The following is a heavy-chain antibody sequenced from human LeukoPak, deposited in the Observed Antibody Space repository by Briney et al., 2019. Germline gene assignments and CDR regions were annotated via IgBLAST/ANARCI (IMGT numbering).Heavy chain of an antibody. CDR2: ISSSSSYI. D-gene: IGHD3-22*01. CDR3: ARAYAPNYYDSSGLGLAFDI. Sequence: GGSLRLSCAASGFTFSTYEMNWVRQAPGKGLEWVSSISSSSSYIYYADSVKGRFTISRDNAKNSLYLQMNSLRAEDTAVYYCARAYAPNYYDSSGLGLAFDIWGQGTMSPSLQ. J-gene: IGHJ3*02. CDR1: GFTFSTYE. V-gene: IGHV3-21*01.